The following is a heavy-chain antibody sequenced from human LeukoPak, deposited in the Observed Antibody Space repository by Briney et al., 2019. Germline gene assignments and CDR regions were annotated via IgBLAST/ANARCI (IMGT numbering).Heavy chain of an antibody. CDR3: ARHGISAYSYATFDY. CDR1: GGSISSYY. J-gene: IGHJ4*02. V-gene: IGHV4-59*08. Sequence: SETLSLTCTVFGGSISSYYWSWIRQPPGKGLEWIGYIYYSGNTNDNPSLKSRVTISLDTSKNQLSLKLSSVTAADTAVYYCARHGISAYSYATFDYWGQGTLVTVSS. CDR2: IYYSGNT. D-gene: IGHD5-18*01.